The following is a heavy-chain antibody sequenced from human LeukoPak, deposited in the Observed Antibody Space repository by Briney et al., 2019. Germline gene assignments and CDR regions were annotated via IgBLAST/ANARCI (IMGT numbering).Heavy chain of an antibody. J-gene: IGHJ6*03. CDR3: ARVAGYHNYYMDV. D-gene: IGHD6-19*01. CDR2: INPNNGGT. V-gene: IGHV1-2*02. Sequence: ASVKVSCKASGYTFTGYYMHWVRQAPGQGLEWMGWINPNNGGTNYAQKFQGRVTMTRDTSSTTVYMELRRVRSDDTAVYYCARVAGYHNYYMDVWGEGSTVTISS. CDR1: GYTFTGYY.